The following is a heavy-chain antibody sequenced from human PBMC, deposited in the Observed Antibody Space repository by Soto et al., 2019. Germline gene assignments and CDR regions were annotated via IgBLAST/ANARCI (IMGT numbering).Heavy chain of an antibody. CDR2: IYWDDDK. D-gene: IGHD6-13*01. V-gene: IGHV2-5*02. Sequence: QITLKESGPTLVKPTQTLTLTCTFSGFSLSTSGVGVGWIRQPPGKALEWLALIYWDDDKRYSPSLKSRLTITKDTSKNQVVLTMTNMDPVDTATYYCAHRHSSIAAAGGITEYFQHWGQGTLVTVSS. CDR1: GFSLSTSGVG. CDR3: AHRHSSIAAAGGITEYFQH. J-gene: IGHJ1*01.